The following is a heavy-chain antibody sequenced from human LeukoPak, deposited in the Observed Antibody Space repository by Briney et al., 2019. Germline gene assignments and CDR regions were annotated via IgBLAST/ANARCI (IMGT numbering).Heavy chain of an antibody. CDR1: GFTFSSYW. CDR2: INSDGSST. CDR3: ARADEYSYGFDGMDV. D-gene: IGHD5-18*01. V-gene: IGHV3-74*01. Sequence: GGSLRLSCAASGFTFSSYWMHWVRQAPGKGLVWVSRINSDGSSTSYADSVKGRFTISRDNAKNTLYLQMNSLRDEDTAVYYCARADEYSYGFDGMDVWGQGTTVTVSS. J-gene: IGHJ6*02.